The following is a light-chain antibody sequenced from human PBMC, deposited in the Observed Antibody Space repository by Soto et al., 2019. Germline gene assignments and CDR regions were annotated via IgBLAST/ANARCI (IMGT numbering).Light chain of an antibody. Sequence: IVMTQSPATLSVSPGERATLSCMASQSVSSNLAWYQQKPGQAPRLLIYGASTRATGIPARFSGSWSGTDCTLTISRLEPEDVAVYYCQQRSNWQITLGQGTRLEIK. CDR2: GAS. V-gene: IGKV3-15*01. J-gene: IGKJ5*01. CDR1: QSVSSN. CDR3: QQRSNWQIT.